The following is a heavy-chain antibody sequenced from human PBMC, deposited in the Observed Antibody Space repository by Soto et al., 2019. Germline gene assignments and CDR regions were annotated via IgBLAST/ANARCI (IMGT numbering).Heavy chain of an antibody. D-gene: IGHD3-10*01. V-gene: IGHV1-58*02. Sequence: QMQLVQSGPEVKKPGTSVKVSCKASGFTFINSGINWVRQARGQRLEWIGWIVVGSGDTDYAQRFQERVTITWDMATRTAYMELSSLRSEDTAVNYCASAINIVLGVTDALAIWGLWTMVTVSS. CDR3: ASAINIVLGVTDALAI. J-gene: IGHJ3*02. CDR1: GFTFINSG. CDR2: IVVGSGDT.